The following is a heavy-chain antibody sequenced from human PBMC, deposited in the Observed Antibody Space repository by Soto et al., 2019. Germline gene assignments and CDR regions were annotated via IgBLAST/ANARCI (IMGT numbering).Heavy chain of an antibody. CDR3: ARGEDAFFYYGLDV. V-gene: IGHV4-59*01. CDR2: IYDTGISGYTPST. Sequence: SETLSLTCTVSGGSITSSYWSLIRRPPFKGLEWIAYIYDTGISGYTPSTSYNPSLKSRVTMSVDTSKSQFSLKLTSVTAADTAVYYCARGEDAFFYYGLDVWGQGITVTVSS. J-gene: IGHJ6*02. CDR1: GGSITSSY.